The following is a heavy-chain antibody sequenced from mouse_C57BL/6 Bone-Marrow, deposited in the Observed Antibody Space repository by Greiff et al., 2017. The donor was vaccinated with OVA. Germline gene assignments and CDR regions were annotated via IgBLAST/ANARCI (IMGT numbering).Heavy chain of an antibody. V-gene: IGHV1-76*01. J-gene: IGHJ1*03. CDR3: AREGYYGLYWYFDV. CDR2: IYPGSGNT. D-gene: IGHD1-1*01. CDR1: GYTFTDYY. Sequence: QVQLQQSGAELVRPGASVKLSCKASGYTFTDYYINWVKQRPGQGLEWIARIYPGSGNTYYNEKFKGKATLTAEKSSSTAYMQLSSLTSEDSAVYFCAREGYYGLYWYFDVWGTGTTVTVSS.